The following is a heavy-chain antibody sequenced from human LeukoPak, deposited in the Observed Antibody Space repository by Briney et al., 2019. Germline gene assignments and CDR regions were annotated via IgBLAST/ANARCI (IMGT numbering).Heavy chain of an antibody. CDR1: GGSISSGGYY. J-gene: IGHJ6*02. V-gene: IGHV4-31*03. D-gene: IGHD6-13*01. CDR3: ARVSGIAAAGYYYYGMDV. Sequence: PSETLSLTCTVSGGSISSGGYYWSWIRQHPGKGLEWIGYIYYSGSTYYNPSLKSRVTISVDTSKNQFSLQLSSVTAADTAVYYCARVSGIAAAGYYYYGMDVWGQGTTVTVSS. CDR2: IYYSGST.